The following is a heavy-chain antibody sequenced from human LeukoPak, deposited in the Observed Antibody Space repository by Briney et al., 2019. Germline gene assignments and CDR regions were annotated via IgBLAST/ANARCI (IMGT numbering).Heavy chain of an antibody. V-gene: IGHV3-74*01. CDR1: GFTFSNYG. D-gene: IGHD3-22*01. CDR3: AREFPWTLSSGYEDY. J-gene: IGHJ4*02. Sequence: PGGSLRLSCAASGFTFSNYGMTWVRQAPGKGLVWVSRINSDGSSTSYADSVKGRFTISRDNAKNTLYLQMNSLRAEDTAVYYCAREFPWTLSSGYEDYWGQGTLVTVSS. CDR2: INSDGSST.